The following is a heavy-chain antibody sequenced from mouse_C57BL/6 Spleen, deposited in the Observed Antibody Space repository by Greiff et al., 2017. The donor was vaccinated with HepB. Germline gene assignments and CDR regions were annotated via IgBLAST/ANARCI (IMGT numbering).Heavy chain of an antibody. Sequence: QVQLQQSGPELVKPGASVKISCKASGYAFSSSWMNWVKQRPGKGLEWIGRIYPGDGDTNYNGKFKGKATLTADKSSSTAYMQLSSLTSEDSAVYFCARFVGYAMDYWGQGTSVTVSS. V-gene: IGHV1-82*01. CDR1: GYAFSSSW. CDR2: IYPGDGDT. J-gene: IGHJ4*01. CDR3: ARFVGYAMDY.